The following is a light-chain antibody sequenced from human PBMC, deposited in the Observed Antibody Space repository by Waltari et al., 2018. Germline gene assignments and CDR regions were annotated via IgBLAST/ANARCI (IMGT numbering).Light chain of an antibody. J-gene: IGLJ3*02. CDR1: SSNIGTNY. CDR3: AAWDDSLSGPGV. CDR2: RSN. Sequence: QSVLTQPPSASGTPGQRVTISCSGSSSNIGTNYVYWYQQVPGTAPKLLMYRSNQRPSGVPDRFAGSKSGTSASLAIRGLRSEDEADFYCAAWDDSLSGPGVFGGGTKLTVL. V-gene: IGLV1-47*01.